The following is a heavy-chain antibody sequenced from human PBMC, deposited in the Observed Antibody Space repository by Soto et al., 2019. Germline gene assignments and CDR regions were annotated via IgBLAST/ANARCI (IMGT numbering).Heavy chain of an antibody. CDR2: ISYDGSNK. Sequence: QVQLVESGGGVVQPGRSLRLSCAASGFTFTSYGMHWVRQAPGKGPEWVAVISYDGSNKFYAGSVKGRFTISRDNSKNTLFLQMNSLRAEDTAVYNCVKALKNGYNEPFDYWGQGTLVTVSS. J-gene: IGHJ4*02. CDR1: GFTFTSYG. CDR3: VKALKNGYNEPFDY. D-gene: IGHD6-25*01. V-gene: IGHV3-30*18.